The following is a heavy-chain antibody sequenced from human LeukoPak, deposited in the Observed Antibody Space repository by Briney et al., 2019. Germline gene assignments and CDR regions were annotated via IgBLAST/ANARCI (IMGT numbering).Heavy chain of an antibody. Sequence: GGSLRLSCAASEFTFITYWMSWVRQAPGKGLEWVANIKQDGSEKYSVDSVKGRFIISRDNAKNSLYLQMNSLKTEDTAGYYCARARLTYSSGWYRLFDYWGQGTLVTVSS. CDR2: IKQDGSEK. V-gene: IGHV3-7*01. D-gene: IGHD6-19*01. J-gene: IGHJ4*02. CDR1: EFTFITYW. CDR3: ARARLTYSSGWYRLFDY.